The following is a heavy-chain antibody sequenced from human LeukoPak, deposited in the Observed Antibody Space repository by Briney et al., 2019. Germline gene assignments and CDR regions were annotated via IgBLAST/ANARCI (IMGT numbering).Heavy chain of an antibody. Sequence: GASVKVSCKASGYTFTGYYMHWVRQAPGQGLEWMGWINPNSGGTNYAQKFQGRVTMTRDTSISTAYMELSRLRSDDTAVYYCARGRLNEANWFDPWGQGTLVTVSS. CDR2: INPNSGGT. V-gene: IGHV1-2*02. J-gene: IGHJ5*02. D-gene: IGHD6-25*01. CDR1: GYTFTGYY. CDR3: ARGRLNEANWFDP.